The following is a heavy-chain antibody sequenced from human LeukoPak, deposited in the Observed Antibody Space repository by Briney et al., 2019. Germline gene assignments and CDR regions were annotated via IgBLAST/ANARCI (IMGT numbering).Heavy chain of an antibody. CDR1: GYTFTSYG. J-gene: IGHJ3*02. CDR3: AKAGTTFSGPPDAFDI. CDR2: ISAYSGNT. V-gene: IGHV1-18*01. D-gene: IGHD1-1*01. Sequence: ASVTVSCKASGYTFTSYGISWVRQAPGQGLEWMGWISAYSGNTNYAQKLQGRVTMTTDTSTSTAYMELRSLRSDDTAVYYCAKAGTTFSGPPDAFDIWGQGTMVTVSS.